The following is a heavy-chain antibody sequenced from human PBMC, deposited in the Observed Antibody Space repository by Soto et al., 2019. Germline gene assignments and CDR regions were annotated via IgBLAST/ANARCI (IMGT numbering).Heavy chain of an antibody. V-gene: IGHV3-30*18. CDR1: GFTFSSYG. J-gene: IGHJ4*02. Sequence: QVQLVESGGGVVQPGRSLRLSCAASGFTFSSYGMHWVRQAPGKGLEWVAVISYDGSNKYYADSVKGRLTISRDNSKNTLYLQMNSLRAEDTAVYYCAKDRITMIVVAPFDYWGQGTLVTVSS. D-gene: IGHD3-22*01. CDR2: ISYDGSNK. CDR3: AKDRITMIVVAPFDY.